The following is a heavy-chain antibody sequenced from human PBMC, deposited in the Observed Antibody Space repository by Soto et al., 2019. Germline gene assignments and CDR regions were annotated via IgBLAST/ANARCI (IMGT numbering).Heavy chain of an antibody. CDR2: INHSGST. CDR3: ARDSESGSH. J-gene: IGHJ4*02. Sequence: QVQLQQWGAGLLKPSETLSLTCAVYGGSFSTYYWNWIRQPPGKGLEWIGEINHSGSTNYNPSLKSRVTISEDTYKNQVSLKLSSVTAADTAVYYCARDSESGSHWGQGTLVTVSS. CDR1: GGSFSTYY. D-gene: IGHD1-26*01. V-gene: IGHV4-34*01.